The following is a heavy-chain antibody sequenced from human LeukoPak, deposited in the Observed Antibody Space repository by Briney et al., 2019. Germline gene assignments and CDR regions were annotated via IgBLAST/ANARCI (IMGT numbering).Heavy chain of an antibody. CDR1: GGSFSGYY. J-gene: IGHJ3*02. CDR2: ISYSGST. CDR3: LAGYVFDI. D-gene: IGHD6-19*01. V-gene: IGHV4-34*11. Sequence: SETLSLTCAVYGGSFSGYYWSWIRQPPGKGLEWIGYISYSGSTNYNPSLKSRVIISVDTSKNQFSLKLSSVTAADTAVYSRLAGYVFDIWGQGTMVTVSS.